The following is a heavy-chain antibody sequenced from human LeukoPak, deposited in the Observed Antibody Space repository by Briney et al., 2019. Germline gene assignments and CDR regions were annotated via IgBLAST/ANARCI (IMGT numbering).Heavy chain of an antibody. Sequence: GGSPRLSCEASGITFNTYDMSWFRQAPGRGLNWVSGISGGGNTTYYTDSGKGRFAIYRGNSRNTLYLQMNSLRAEDTAVYVCAKGWATVPNDYWGQGTLVTVSS. CDR1: GITFNTYD. V-gene: IGHV3-23*01. CDR3: AKGWATVPNDY. J-gene: IGHJ4*02. CDR2: ISGGGNTT. D-gene: IGHD4-17*01.